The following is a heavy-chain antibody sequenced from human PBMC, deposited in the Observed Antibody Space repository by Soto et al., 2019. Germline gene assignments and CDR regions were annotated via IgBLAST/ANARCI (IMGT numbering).Heavy chain of an antibody. CDR2: IYYSGST. Sequence: SETLSLTCTVSGGSISSGGYYWSWIRQHPGKGLEWIGYIYYSGSTYYNPSLKSRVTISVDTSKNQFSLKLSSVTAADTAVYYCARGDSPATDYWGQGTLVTVSS. J-gene: IGHJ4*02. CDR3: ARGDSPATDY. D-gene: IGHD2-21*02. CDR1: GGSISSGGYY. V-gene: IGHV4-31*03.